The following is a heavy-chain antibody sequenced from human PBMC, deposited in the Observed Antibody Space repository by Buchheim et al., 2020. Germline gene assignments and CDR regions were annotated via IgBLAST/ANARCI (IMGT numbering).Heavy chain of an antibody. V-gene: IGHV3-48*03. CDR3: VRRGAMVDY. J-gene: IGHJ4*02. CDR2: IASNVNII. Sequence: EVQLVESGGGLVQPGGSLRLSCAASGFAFSNYEMSWVRQTPGRGLERISYIASNVNIIYYADSVKGRFTISRDNAKNSLYLQMNSLRGEDTAVYYCVRRGAMVDYWGQGTL. CDR1: GFAFSNYE. D-gene: IGHD1-26*01.